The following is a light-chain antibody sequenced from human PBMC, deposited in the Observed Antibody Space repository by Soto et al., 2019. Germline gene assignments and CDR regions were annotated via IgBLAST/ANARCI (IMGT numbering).Light chain of an antibody. V-gene: IGKV1-12*01. Sequence: DIQMTQSPSSVSASVGDRVTITCRASESLSNWLAWYRQKPGKAPKVLISVTSTLHSGVPSRFSGSGSGADFTLTISSLQPEDSATYYCQQGKSFPLTFGGGTKV. J-gene: IGKJ4*01. CDR1: ESLSNW. CDR3: QQGKSFPLT. CDR2: VTS.